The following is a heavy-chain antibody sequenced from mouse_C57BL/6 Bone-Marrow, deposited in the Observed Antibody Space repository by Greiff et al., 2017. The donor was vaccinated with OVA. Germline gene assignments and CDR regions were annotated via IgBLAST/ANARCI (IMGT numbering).Heavy chain of an antibody. V-gene: IGHV6-3*01. D-gene: IGHD1-1*01. CDR2: IRLKSDNSAS. J-gene: IGHJ1*03. Sequence: EVQVVESGGGLVQPGGSMKLSCVASGFTFSNYWMNWVRQSPEQGLEWVAQIRLKSDNSASHYAVYVKGRFTISRDDSKSSVNLQMNNLSAEDTEIYYCTSYYGSSYWYIDVWGKGTTVTVSS. CDR3: TSYYGSSYWYIDV. CDR1: GFTFSNYW.